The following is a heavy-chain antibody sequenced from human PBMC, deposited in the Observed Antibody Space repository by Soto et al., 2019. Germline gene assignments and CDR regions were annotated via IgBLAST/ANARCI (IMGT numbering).Heavy chain of an antibody. D-gene: IGHD6-13*01. CDR1: GGSISSYY. J-gene: IGHJ5*01. CDR3: ARESIAAAGVFAS. Sequence: SETLSLTCTVSGGSISSYYRSWIRQPAGKGLEWIGRIYTSGSTNYNPSLKSRVTMSVDTSKNQFSLKLSYVTAADKAVYYCARESIAAAGVFASRGQGTLVTSPQ. V-gene: IGHV4-4*07. CDR2: IYTSGST.